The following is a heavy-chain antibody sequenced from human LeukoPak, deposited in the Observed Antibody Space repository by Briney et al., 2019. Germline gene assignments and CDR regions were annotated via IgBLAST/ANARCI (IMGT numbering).Heavy chain of an antibody. CDR3: ARGSTVFLY. CDR2: INHSGST. V-gene: IGHV4-34*01. J-gene: IGHJ4*02. D-gene: IGHD3-9*01. CDR1: GGSFSGHY. Sequence: RPETLSLTCAVYGGSFSGHYWSWIRQPLGKGLEWIGEINHSGSTNYNPSLKSRVTISVDTSKNQFSLKLSSVTAADTAVYYCARGSTVFLYWGQGTLVTVSS.